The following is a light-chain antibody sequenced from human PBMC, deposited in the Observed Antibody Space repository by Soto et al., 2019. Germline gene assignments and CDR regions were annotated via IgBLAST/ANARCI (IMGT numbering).Light chain of an antibody. CDR3: SSYTSTSTWV. V-gene: IGLV2-14*01. Sequence: QAVVTQPASVSGSPGQSITISCSGSTSDVGGYNYVSWFQQHPGAAPELMIYEVSNRPSGVSNRFSGSKSGNTASLTISGLQAEDEADYYCSSYTSTSTWVFGAGTKLTVL. CDR2: EVS. J-gene: IGLJ3*02. CDR1: TSDVGGYNY.